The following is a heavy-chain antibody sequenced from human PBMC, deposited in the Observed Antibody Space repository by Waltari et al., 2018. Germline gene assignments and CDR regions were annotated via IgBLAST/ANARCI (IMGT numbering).Heavy chain of an antibody. Sequence: EVQLVESGGGLVQPGGSLRLSCAASGFTLSSYWMSWVRQAPGKGLEWVANIKKDGSEKDYVDAVKGRFTISRDNAKKSLYVQMNSLRAEDTAVYYCAREGQQPFEGKFDSWGQGT. J-gene: IGHJ4*02. D-gene: IGHD3-9*01. CDR1: GFTLSSYW. CDR3: AREGQQPFEGKFDS. V-gene: IGHV3-7*01. CDR2: IKKDGSEK.